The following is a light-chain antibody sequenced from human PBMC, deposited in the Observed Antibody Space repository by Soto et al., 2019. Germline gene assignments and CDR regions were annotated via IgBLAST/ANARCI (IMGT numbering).Light chain of an antibody. V-gene: IGKV1-39*01. CDR1: QVTRND. Sequence: DIHMTQSPSSLSAAFGDRVTITFRASQVTRNDLGWYQQKPGKAPKRLIYAAYTLQSGVPSRFSGSGSGTDFTLTISSLQPEDFATYYCQQSYSTGTFGQGTKVDI. CDR3: QQSYSTGT. CDR2: AAY. J-gene: IGKJ1*01.